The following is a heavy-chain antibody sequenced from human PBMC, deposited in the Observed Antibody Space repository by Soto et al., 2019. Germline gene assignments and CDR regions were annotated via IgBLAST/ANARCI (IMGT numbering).Heavy chain of an antibody. CDR1: GYTFTSYD. Sequence: ASVKVSCKASGYTFTSYDINWVRQATGQGLEWMGWMNPNSGNTGYAQKFQGRVTMTRNTSISTAYMELSSLRSEDTAVYYCARVTTYYYDSSGYYDAFDIWGQLTMVTVSS. V-gene: IGHV1-8*01. D-gene: IGHD3-22*01. CDR3: ARVTTYYYDSSGYYDAFDI. J-gene: IGHJ3*02. CDR2: MNPNSGNT.